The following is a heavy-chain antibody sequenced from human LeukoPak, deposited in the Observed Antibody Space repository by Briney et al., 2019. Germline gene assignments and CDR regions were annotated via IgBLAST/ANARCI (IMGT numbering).Heavy chain of an antibody. V-gene: IGHV1-18*01. CDR1: GYTFTSYG. Sequence: ASVKVSCKASGYTFTSYGISWVRQAPGQGLEWMGWISAYNGNTNYAQKLQGRVTMTTDTSTSTAYMELRSLRSDDTAVYYCARESITMAPPPYYYYYYMDVWGKGTTVSVSS. J-gene: IGHJ6*03. CDR2: ISAYNGNT. CDR3: ARESITMAPPPYYYYYYMDV. D-gene: IGHD3-10*01.